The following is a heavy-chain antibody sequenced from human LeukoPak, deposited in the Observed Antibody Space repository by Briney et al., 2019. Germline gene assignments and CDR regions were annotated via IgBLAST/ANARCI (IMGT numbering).Heavy chain of an antibody. J-gene: IGHJ4*02. V-gene: IGHV3-53*01. D-gene: IGHD6-19*01. Sequence: SGGSLRLSCAASGFTVSSNYMSWVRQAPGKGLEWVSVIYSGGGTYYADSVKGRFTISRDNSKNTLYLQMNSLRAEDTAVYYCARDMAGPPLFYYWGQGTLVTVSS. CDR2: IYSGGGT. CDR1: GFTVSSNY. CDR3: ARDMAGPPLFYY.